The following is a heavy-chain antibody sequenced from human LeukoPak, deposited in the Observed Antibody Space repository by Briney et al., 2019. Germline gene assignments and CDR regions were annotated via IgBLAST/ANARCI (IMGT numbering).Heavy chain of an antibody. CDR2: ITGGGVTT. J-gene: IGHJ3*02. CDR1: GFSFDDHT. Sequence: GGALRLSCAAPGFSFDDHTMNSVPDTPGKSVGRVSLITGGGVTTYNADSVKGRCTISRDNIKCSLYLQMNSLRTEDTALYYCARSTAMVTWGSFDIWGQGTLVTVSS. D-gene: IGHD5-18*01. CDR3: ARSTAMVTWGSFDI. V-gene: IGHV3-43*01.